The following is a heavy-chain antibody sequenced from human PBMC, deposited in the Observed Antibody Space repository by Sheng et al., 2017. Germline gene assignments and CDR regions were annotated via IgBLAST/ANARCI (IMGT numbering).Heavy chain of an antibody. CDR2: IIPIFGTA. CDR3: ARDSLVVVSPEGEDYYYMDV. V-gene: IGHV1-69*05. CDR1: GGTFSSYA. D-gene: IGHD3-22*01. Sequence: QVQLVQSGAEVKKPGSSVKVSCKASGGTFSSYAISWVRQAPGQGLEWMGGIIPIFGTANYAQKFQGRVTITTDESTSTAYMELSSLRSEDTAVYYCARDSLVVVSPEGEDYYYMDVWGKGTTVTVSS. J-gene: IGHJ6*03.